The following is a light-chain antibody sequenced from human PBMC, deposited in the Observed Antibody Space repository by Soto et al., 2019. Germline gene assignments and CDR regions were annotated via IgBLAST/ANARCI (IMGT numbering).Light chain of an antibody. CDR3: QQRSIWPLP. Sequence: EIVLTQSPATLSLSPGDRATLSCRASQSVRSSLAWFQQKPGQAPRLLIYDASKRATGIPARFSGSASGADFTLTISNLEPEDSAVYYCQQRSIWPLPFGGGTKVDIK. CDR1: QSVRSS. V-gene: IGKV3-11*01. CDR2: DAS. J-gene: IGKJ4*01.